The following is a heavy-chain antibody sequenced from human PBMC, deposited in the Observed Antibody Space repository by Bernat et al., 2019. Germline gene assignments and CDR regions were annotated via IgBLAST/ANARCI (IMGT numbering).Heavy chain of an antibody. Sequence: QVQLVESGGGVVQPGRSLRLSCAASGFTFSSYGMHWVRQAPGKGLEWVAVISYDGSNKYYADSVKGRFTISRDNSKNTLYLQMNSLRAEDTAVYYCAKEWGKYGDEKYYFDYWGQGTLVTVSS. CDR3: AKEWGKYGDEKYYFDY. J-gene: IGHJ4*02. V-gene: IGHV3-30*18. CDR1: GFTFSSYG. CDR2: ISYDGSNK. D-gene: IGHD4-17*01.